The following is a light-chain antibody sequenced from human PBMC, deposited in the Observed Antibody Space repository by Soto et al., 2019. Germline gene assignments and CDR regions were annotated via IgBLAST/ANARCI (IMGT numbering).Light chain of an antibody. Sequence: DIQMTQSPSSVSASVGDRVTITCRASQAIDSWLAWYQQKPGEAPKLLIFTGSLLHSGVPPRFSGSGYGTDFNLTISSLQPEDFATYYCQQTLSFPPTFGQGTKV. CDR1: QAIDSW. CDR2: TGS. J-gene: IGKJ1*01. CDR3: QQTLSFPPT. V-gene: IGKV1-12*01.